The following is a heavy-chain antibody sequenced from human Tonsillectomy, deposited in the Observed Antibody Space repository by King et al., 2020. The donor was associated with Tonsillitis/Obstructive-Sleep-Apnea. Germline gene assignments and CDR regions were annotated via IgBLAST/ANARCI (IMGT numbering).Heavy chain of an antibody. V-gene: IGHV5-51*01. Sequence: GQLVQSGAEVKKPGESLKISCKGSGYSFTTYWIGWVRQMPGKGLEWMGIIFSGDSHTRYSPSFQGQVTISADKSISAAYLQWSSLKASDTAMYYCARRGFLEWQNWFDPWGQGTLVTVSS. J-gene: IGHJ5*02. CDR2: IFSGDSHT. D-gene: IGHD3-3*01. CDR3: ARRGFLEWQNWFDP. CDR1: GYSFTTYW.